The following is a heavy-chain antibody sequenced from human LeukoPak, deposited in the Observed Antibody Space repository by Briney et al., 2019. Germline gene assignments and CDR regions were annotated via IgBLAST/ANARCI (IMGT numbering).Heavy chain of an antibody. CDR3: TTYLYDYVWGSYRETDY. CDR2: IKSKTDGGTT. V-gene: IGHV3-15*01. CDR1: GFTFSNAW. Sequence: SGGSLRLSCAASGFTFSNAWMSWVRQAPGKGLEWVGRIKSKTDGGTTDYAAPVKGRFTTSRDDSKNTLYLQMNSLKTEDTAVYYCTTYLYDYVWGSYRETDYWGQGTLVTVSS. D-gene: IGHD3-16*02. J-gene: IGHJ4*02.